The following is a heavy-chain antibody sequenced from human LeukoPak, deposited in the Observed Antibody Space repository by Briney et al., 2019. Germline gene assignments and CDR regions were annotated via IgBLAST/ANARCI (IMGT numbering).Heavy chain of an antibody. CDR2: ISYDGSNK. V-gene: IGHV3-30*18. J-gene: IGHJ4*02. Sequence: GRSLRLSCAASGFTFSSYGMHWVRQAPGKGLEWVAVISYDGSNKYYADSVKGRFTIYRDNSKSTLYLQMNSLRPEDTAVYYCAKGGSNNWSFDNWGQGTLVTVSS. CDR3: AKGGSNNWSFDN. CDR1: GFTFSSYG. D-gene: IGHD1-1*01.